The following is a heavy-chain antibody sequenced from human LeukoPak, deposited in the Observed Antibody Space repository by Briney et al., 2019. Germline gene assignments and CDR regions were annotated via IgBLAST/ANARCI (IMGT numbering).Heavy chain of an antibody. J-gene: IGHJ5*02. D-gene: IGHD1-26*01. CDR1: GFTFSSYA. CDR2: ISYDGSNK. CDR3: ARVKVGITYWFDP. V-gene: IGHV3-30*01. Sequence: GRSLRLSCAASGFTFSSYAMHWVRQAPGKGLEWVAVISYDGSNKYYADSVKGRFTISRDNSKNTLYLQMNSLRAEDTAVYYCARVKVGITYWFDPWGQGTLVTVSS.